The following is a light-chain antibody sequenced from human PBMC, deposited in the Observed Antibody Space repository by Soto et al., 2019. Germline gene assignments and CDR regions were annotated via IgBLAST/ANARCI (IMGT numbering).Light chain of an antibody. CDR1: QTITTS. CDR3: QQYDSYSVRT. V-gene: IGKV1-5*03. Sequence: DIQMTQSPSTLSASVGDGVTITCRASQTITTSLAWYQQKPGKAPKLLIYKASSLESGVPSRFSGSGSVTEFTLTNSSLQPDDFATYYCQQYDSYSVRTFGQGTKVEI. CDR2: KAS. J-gene: IGKJ1*01.